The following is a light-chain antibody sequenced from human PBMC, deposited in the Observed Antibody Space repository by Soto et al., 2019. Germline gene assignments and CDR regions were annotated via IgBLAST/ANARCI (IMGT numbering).Light chain of an antibody. V-gene: IGLV2-14*01. CDR2: EVS. Sequence: QSVLTQPASMSGSPGQSITISCTGTSSDVGGYDYLSWYQQHPGKAPKLMIYEVSNRPSGVSNRFSGSRSGNTASLTISGLQAEDEADYYCSSYTSSSSLVVFGGGTKVTVL. CDR1: SSDVGGYDY. J-gene: IGLJ2*01. CDR3: SSYTSSSSLVV.